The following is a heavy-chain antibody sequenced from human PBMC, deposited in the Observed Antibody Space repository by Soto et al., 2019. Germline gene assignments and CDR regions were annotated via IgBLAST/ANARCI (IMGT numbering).Heavy chain of an antibody. Sequence: QVQLQESGPGLVKPSETLSLTCTVSGGSISSYYWSWIRQSPRKGLEWIGHIYYSGSTNYNPSLKIRVTISVDTSKNQFSLKLSSVTAADTAVYYCASRRAAAATLDYWGQGTLVTVSS. CDR3: ASRRAAAATLDY. CDR1: GGSISSYY. V-gene: IGHV4-59*08. J-gene: IGHJ4*02. CDR2: IYYSGST. D-gene: IGHD6-13*01.